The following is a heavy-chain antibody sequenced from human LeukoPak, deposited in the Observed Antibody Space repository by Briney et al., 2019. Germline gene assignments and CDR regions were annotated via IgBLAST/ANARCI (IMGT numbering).Heavy chain of an antibody. V-gene: IGHV1-18*01. CDR1: GYTFSNYD. J-gene: IGHJ4*02. CDR2: ISGYTGDT. Sequence: ASVKVSCKTSGYTFSNYDIYWVRQAPGQGLECMGWISGYTGDTKYAQILQGRFTVTTDTSTSTAYMELSRLRSDDTAVYYCARDGDKYSTGPNDYWGQGTLVTVSS. CDR3: ARDGDKYSTGPNDY. D-gene: IGHD6-19*01.